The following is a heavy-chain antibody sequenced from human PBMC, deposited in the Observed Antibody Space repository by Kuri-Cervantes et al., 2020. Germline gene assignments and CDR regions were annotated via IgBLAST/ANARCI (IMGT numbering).Heavy chain of an antibody. Sequence: GSLRLSCTVSGGSISSYYWSWIRQPPGKGLEWIGYIYYSGSTNYNLSLKSRVTISVDTSKNQFSLKLSSVTAADTAVYYCARQRGSPSFDYWGQGTLVTVSS. J-gene: IGHJ4*02. CDR3: ARQRGSPSFDY. D-gene: IGHD6-13*01. CDR1: GGSISSYY. CDR2: IYYSGST. V-gene: IGHV4-59*08.